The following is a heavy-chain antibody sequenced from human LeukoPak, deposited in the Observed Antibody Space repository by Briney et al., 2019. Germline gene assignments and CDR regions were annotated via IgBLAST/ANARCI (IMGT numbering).Heavy chain of an antibody. CDR1: GFTFSSYW. V-gene: IGHV3-7*01. D-gene: IGHD3-10*01. CDR3: AREDSYYYGSGSYPFDY. CDR2: IKQDGSEK. Sequence: QPGGSLRLSCAASGFTFSSYWMSWVRQAPGKGLEWVANIKQDGSEKYYVDSVKGRFTISRDNAKNSLYLQMNSLRAEDTAVNYCAREDSYYYGSGSYPFDYWGQGTLVTVSS. J-gene: IGHJ4*02.